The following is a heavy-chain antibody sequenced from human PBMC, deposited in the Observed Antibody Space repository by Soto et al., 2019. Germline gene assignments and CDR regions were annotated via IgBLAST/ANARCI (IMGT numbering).Heavy chain of an antibody. V-gene: IGHV3-30-3*01. J-gene: IGHJ4*02. CDR1: GFNLSSSA. CDR2: ISYDGSKK. CDR3: TRDRCSGTSCYFRY. Sequence: LRLSCAASGFNLSSSAMNWVRQAPGKGLEWLSVISYDGSKKYYADSVKGRFTISRDDSKNTLYLQMHSLRADDTAVYYCTRDRCSGTSCYFRYWGQGTLVTVSS. D-gene: IGHD2-2*01.